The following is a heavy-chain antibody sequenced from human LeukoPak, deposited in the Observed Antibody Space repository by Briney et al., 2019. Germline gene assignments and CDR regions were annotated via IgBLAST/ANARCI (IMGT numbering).Heavy chain of an antibody. J-gene: IGHJ4*02. CDR2: IYPGDSDT. CDR3: ARRYDSSGYYDYFDY. D-gene: IGHD3-22*01. Sequence: GESLKISCKGSGYSFTSYRIGWVRQMPGKGLEWMGIIYPGDSDTRYSPSFQGQVTISADKSISTAYLQWSSLKASDTAMYYCARRYDSSGYYDYFDYWGQGTLVTVSS. V-gene: IGHV5-51*01. CDR1: GYSFTSYR.